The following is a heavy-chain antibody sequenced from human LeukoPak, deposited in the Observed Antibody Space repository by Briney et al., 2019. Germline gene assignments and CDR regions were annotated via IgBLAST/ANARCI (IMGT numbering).Heavy chain of an antibody. Sequence: SETLSLTCAVSGDSFSSHYWTWIRQSPGTGLEWIGYISHIERTNYNPSLKSRVTISIDTSKNQFSLKLRSVTAADTAVYYCARDLVTVTKGFDIWGQGTMVSVSS. D-gene: IGHD4-17*01. CDR1: GDSFSSHY. CDR3: ARDLVTVTKGFDI. V-gene: IGHV4-59*11. CDR2: ISHIERT. J-gene: IGHJ3*02.